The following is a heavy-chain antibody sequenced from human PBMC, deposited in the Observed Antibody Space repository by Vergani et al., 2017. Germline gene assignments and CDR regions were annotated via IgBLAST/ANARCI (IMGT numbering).Heavy chain of an antibody. CDR1: GFISSSYW. CDR3: ATKSCGTPGCQIGYFRE. J-gene: IGHJ1*01. V-gene: IGHV3-7*01. CDR2: VNQDGSEK. D-gene: IGHD1-1*01. Sequence: EGQLVESGGDWVQRGGSLGLSCAASGFISSSYWMSWVRQAPGKGLEWVANVNQDGSEKYYVDSVRGRFTISRDNSKSTLYLQMNSLRTEDTAVYYCATKSCGTPGCQIGYFREWGQGTLVTVSS.